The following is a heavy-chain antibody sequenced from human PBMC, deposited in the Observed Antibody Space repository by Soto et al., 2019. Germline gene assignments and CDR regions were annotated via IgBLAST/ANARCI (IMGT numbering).Heavy chain of an antibody. Sequence: QVQLQQWGAGLLKPSETLSLTCAVYGGSFSGYQWSWIRQTPGKGLEWIGGINDSGDINYNPSLKSRVTILVDSPKKQISLRLSCVTAADTAVYYCARGLILLFGELSRLGGYYYYGDVWGKGTTVTVSS. V-gene: IGHV4-34*01. CDR3: ARGLILLFGELSRLGGYYYYGDV. CDR1: GGSFSGYQ. CDR2: INDSGDI. J-gene: IGHJ6*03. D-gene: IGHD3-10*01.